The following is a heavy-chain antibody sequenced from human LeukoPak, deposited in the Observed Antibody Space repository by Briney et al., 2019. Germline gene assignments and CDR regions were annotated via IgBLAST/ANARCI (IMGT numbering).Heavy chain of an antibody. CDR3: AGGGEDSSDDLYFQH. CDR1: GGSFSGYY. J-gene: IGHJ1*01. CDR2: INHSGST. D-gene: IGHD3-22*01. V-gene: IGHV4-34*01. Sequence: SETLSLTCAVYGGSFSGYYWSRSRQPPGKGLEWIGEINHSGSTNYNPSLKSRVTISVDTSKNQFSLKLSSVTAADTAVYYCAGGGEDSSDDLYFQHWGQGTLVTVSS.